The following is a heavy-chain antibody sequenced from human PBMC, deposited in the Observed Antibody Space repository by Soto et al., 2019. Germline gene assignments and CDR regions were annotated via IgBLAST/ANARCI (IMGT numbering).Heavy chain of an antibody. CDR1: GFTFSSYS. CDR2: ISSSSSTI. CDR3: ARTYGPGRYHQYYYYGMDV. V-gene: IGHV3-48*02. D-gene: IGHD3-10*01. J-gene: IGHJ6*02. Sequence: EVQLVESGGGLVQPGGSLRLSCAASGFTFSSYSMNWVRQAPGKGLEWVSYISSSSSTIYYADSVKGRFTISRDNAKNSLYLQMNSLRDEDTAVYYCARTYGPGRYHQYYYYGMDVCGQGTTVTVSS.